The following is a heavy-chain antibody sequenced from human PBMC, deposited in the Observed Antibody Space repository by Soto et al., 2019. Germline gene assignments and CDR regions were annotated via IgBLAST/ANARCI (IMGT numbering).Heavy chain of an antibody. CDR3: ARQGGESDYYYYYGMDV. Sequence: QVQLVESGGGVVQPGRSLRLSCAASGFTFSSYGMHWVRQAPGKGLEWVAVIWYDGSNKYYADSVKGRFTISRDNSKNTLYLQMNSLRAEDTAVYYCARQGGESDYYYYYGMDVWGQGTTVTVSS. V-gene: IGHV3-33*01. D-gene: IGHD3-10*01. CDR1: GFTFSSYG. J-gene: IGHJ6*02. CDR2: IWYDGSNK.